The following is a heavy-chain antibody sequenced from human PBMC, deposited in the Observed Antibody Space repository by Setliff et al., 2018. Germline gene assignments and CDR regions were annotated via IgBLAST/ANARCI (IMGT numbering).Heavy chain of an antibody. D-gene: IGHD6-19*01. J-gene: IGHJ6*02. CDR1: GFSFNNYW. V-gene: IGHV3-74*01. CDR3: ARPYNSDWYSTYGMDV. Sequence: GSLRLSCEASGFSFNNYWMYWVRQVPGKGLVWVSGINKDGDGTRYADSVRGRFTISRDNSKNSLYLQMHSLRAEDTAVYYCARPYNSDWYSTYGMDVWGQGTTVTVSS. CDR2: INKDGDGT.